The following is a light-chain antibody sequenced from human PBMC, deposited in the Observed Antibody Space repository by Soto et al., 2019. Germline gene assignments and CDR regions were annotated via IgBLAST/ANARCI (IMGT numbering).Light chain of an antibody. CDR2: GAS. J-gene: IGKJ2*01. CDR3: QQYGSSPPYT. Sequence: IVLTQSPGTLSLSPGERATLSCRASQSVSSSYLAWYQQKPGQAPRLLIYGASSRATGIPDRFSGSGSGTDFTLTMSRLEPEDFAVYYCQQYGSSPPYTFGQGTKLEIK. V-gene: IGKV3-20*01. CDR1: QSVSSSY.